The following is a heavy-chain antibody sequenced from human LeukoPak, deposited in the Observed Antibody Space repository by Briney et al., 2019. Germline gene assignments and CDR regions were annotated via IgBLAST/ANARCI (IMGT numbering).Heavy chain of an antibody. CDR1: GGSIGSYY. V-gene: IGHV4-59*01. J-gene: IGHJ6*03. CDR2: IYYSGST. Sequence: SETLSLTCTVSGGSIGSYYWSWIRQPPGKGLEWIGYIYYSGSTNYNPSLKSRVTISVDTSKNQFSQKLSSVTAADTAVYYCARAASFYYYYMDVWGKGTTVTVSS. CDR3: ARAASFYYYYMDV.